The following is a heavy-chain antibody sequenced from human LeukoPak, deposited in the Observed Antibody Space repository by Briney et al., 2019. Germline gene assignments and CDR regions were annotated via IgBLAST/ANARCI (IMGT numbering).Heavy chain of an antibody. CDR1: GFTFSSYA. CDR2: ISGSGGST. D-gene: IGHD2-15*01. J-gene: IGHJ6*03. Sequence: GGSLRLSCAASGFTFSSYAMSWVRQAPGKGLEWVSSISGSGGSTYYADSVKGRFSISRDNSKNTLYLQVNSLRADDTAVYYCAREDIVVVVAAYDYYYYYMDVWGKGTTVTVSS. CDR3: AREDIVVVVAAYDYYYYYMDV. V-gene: IGHV3-23*01.